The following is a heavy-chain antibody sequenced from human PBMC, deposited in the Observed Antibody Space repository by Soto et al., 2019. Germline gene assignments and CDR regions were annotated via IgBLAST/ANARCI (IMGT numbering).Heavy chain of an antibody. CDR1: GGTFSSYA. D-gene: IGHD3-10*01. J-gene: IGHJ4*02. Sequence: QVQLVQSGAEVKKPGSSVKVSCKASGGTFSSYAISWVRQAPGQGLEWMGGIIPIFGTANYAQKFQGGVTITADESTSTAYMELSSLRSEDTAVYYCAGYGSGSYYNAEPFDYWGQGTLVTVSS. CDR2: IIPIFGTA. CDR3: AGYGSGSYYNAEPFDY. V-gene: IGHV1-69*01.